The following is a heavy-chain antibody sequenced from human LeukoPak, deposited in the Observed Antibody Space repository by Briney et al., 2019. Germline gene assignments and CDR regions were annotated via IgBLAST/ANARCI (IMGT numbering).Heavy chain of an antibody. CDR1: GGSIRTYY. Sequence: SETLSLTCSVSGGSIRTYYWSWIRQPAGKGLEWIGRMYGTGSANYNPSLRSRVSMSVDTSKNQFSLTLFSVTAADTAVYYCARTEEGIASLGVAEDAFYLWGQGRMVTVSS. V-gene: IGHV4-4*07. D-gene: IGHD6-19*01. CDR2: MYGTGSA. CDR3: ARTEEGIASLGVAEDAFYL. J-gene: IGHJ3*01.